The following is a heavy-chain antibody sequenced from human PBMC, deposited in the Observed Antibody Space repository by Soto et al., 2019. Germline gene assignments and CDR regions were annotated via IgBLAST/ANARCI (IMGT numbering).Heavy chain of an antibody. V-gene: IGHV3-30*04. CDR3: ARDGLAAAGLGY. CDR2: ISYDGSNK. D-gene: IGHD6-13*01. CDR1: GFTFSSYA. Sequence: GGSLRLSCAASGFTFSSYAMHWVRQAPGKGLEWVAVISYDGSNKYYADSVKGRFTISRDNSKNTLYLQMNSLRAEDTAVYYCARDGLAAAGLGYWGQGTLVTVSS. J-gene: IGHJ4*02.